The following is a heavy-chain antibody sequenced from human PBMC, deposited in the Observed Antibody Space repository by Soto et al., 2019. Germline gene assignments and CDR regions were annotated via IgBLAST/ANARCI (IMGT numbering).Heavy chain of an antibody. CDR1: GDSISSSNYF. CDR2: IFYSGST. D-gene: IGHD3-10*01. J-gene: IGHJ4*02. CDR3: ARRYGWLYFDY. Sequence: SETLSLTCTVSGDSISSSNYFWGWIRQPPGKGLEWIGTIFYSGSTYYNTSLKSRVTISVDTSKNQFSLKLTSVTAADTALYYCARRYGWLYFDYWGQGSLVTVS. V-gene: IGHV4-39*01.